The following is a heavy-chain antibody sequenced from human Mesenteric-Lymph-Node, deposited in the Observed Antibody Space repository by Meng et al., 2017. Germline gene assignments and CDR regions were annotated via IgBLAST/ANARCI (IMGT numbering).Heavy chain of an antibody. CDR1: GGSFNAYY. CDR2: INRDGST. Sequence: SQTLSLTCGLSGGSFNAYYWAWIRQFPGKGLEWIGEINRDGSTKYNPSLRSRVFISIDTSKKQFSLRLNSVTAADTAVYYCARVDRIFSYGSFFFDDWGQGTLVTVSS. V-gene: IGHV4-34*01. D-gene: IGHD3-10*01. J-gene: IGHJ4*02. CDR3: ARVDRIFSYGSFFFDD.